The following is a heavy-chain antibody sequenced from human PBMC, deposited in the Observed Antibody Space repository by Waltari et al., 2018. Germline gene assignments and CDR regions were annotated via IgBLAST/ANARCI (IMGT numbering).Heavy chain of an antibody. Sequence: QLQLQESGPGLVKPSETLSLTCTVSGGSISSSSYYWGWIRQPPGKGLEWIGSIYYIGSTYYNPSLKSRVTISVDTSKNQFSLKLSSVTAADTAVYYCAGLGYGSGSYYALDYWGQGTLVTVSS. D-gene: IGHD3-10*01. CDR1: GGSISSSSYY. CDR2: IYYIGST. CDR3: AGLGYGSGSYYALDY. J-gene: IGHJ4*02. V-gene: IGHV4-39*07.